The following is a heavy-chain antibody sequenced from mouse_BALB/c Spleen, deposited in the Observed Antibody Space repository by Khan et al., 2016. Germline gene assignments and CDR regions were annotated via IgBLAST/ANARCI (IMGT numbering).Heavy chain of an antibody. Sequence: VQLQESGAELVRPGASVTLSCKASGYTFSDYEMHWVKQTPVHGLEWIGAIDPETGGTAYNQKFKGQATLTAGRSSSTAYMELRSLTSEDSADYYCTRKGIFYGNYDFDSWGQGTTLTVSS. D-gene: IGHD2-1*01. CDR3: TRKGIFYGNYDFDS. CDR2: IDPETGGT. CDR1: GYTFSDYE. V-gene: IGHV1-15*01. J-gene: IGHJ2*01.